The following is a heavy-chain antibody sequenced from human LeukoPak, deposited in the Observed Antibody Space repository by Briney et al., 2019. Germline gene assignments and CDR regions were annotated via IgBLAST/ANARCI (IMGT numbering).Heavy chain of an antibody. CDR2: IYSGGST. V-gene: IGHV3-66*01. CDR3: AGTAIRYYFDY. D-gene: IGHD5-18*01. CDR1: GFTVSSNY. Sequence: PGGSLRLSCAASGFTVSSNYMSWVRQAPGKGLEWVSVIYSGGSTYYADSVKGRFTISRDNSKNTLYLQMNSLRAEDTAVYYCAGTAIRYYFDYWGQGTLVTVSS. J-gene: IGHJ4*02.